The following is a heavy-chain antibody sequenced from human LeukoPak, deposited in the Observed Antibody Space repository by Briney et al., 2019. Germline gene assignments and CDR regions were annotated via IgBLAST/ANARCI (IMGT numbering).Heavy chain of an antibody. CDR3: ARGVGATSHWFDP. CDR2: IFPILGIA. D-gene: IGHD1-26*01. V-gene: IGHV1-69*10. Sequence: SVTVSCKASGGTFSSYTISWVRQAPGQGREWMGWIFPILGIANYAQKFQGRVTITADKSTSTAYMELSSLRSEDTAGYYCARGVGATSHWFDPWGQGTLVTVSS. J-gene: IGHJ5*02. CDR1: GGTFSSYT.